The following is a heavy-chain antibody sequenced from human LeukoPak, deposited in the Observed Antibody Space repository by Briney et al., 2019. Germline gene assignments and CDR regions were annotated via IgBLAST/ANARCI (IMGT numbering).Heavy chain of an antibody. V-gene: IGHV1-69*06. CDR1: GGIFTKYV. J-gene: IGHJ3*02. D-gene: IGHD2-2*01. CDR2: ISPLLGAG. Sequence: SVKVSCKASGGIFTKYVFHWVRQAPGQGPDWMGEISPLLGAGNYAQRFQGRVTITADTSTGTAYMELNSLKSEDTAVYYCAIRGPSRSLFGFDIWGQGTMVTVSS. CDR3: AIRGPSRSLFGFDI.